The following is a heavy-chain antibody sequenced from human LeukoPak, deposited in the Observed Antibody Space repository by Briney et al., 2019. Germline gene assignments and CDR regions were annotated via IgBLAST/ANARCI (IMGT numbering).Heavy chain of an antibody. Sequence: SETLSLTCTVSGGSVSSGSYYWSWIRQPPGKGLEWIAYIYYSGSTNYNPSLKSRVTISVDTSKNQFSLKLSSVTAADTAVYYCARVGSITTAGILIRYYAMDFWGQGTMVTVSS. V-gene: IGHV4-61*01. J-gene: IGHJ6*02. D-gene: IGHD6-13*01. CDR2: IYYSGST. CDR3: ARVGSITTAGILIRYYAMDF. CDR1: GGSVSSGSYY.